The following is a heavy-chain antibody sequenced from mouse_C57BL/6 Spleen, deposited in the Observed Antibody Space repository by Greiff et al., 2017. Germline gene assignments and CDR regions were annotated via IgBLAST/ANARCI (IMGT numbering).Heavy chain of an antibody. Sequence: QVQLKQPGAELVRPGSSVKLSCKASGYTFTSYWMDWVKQRPGQGLEWIGNIYPSDSETHYNQKFKDKATLTVDKSSSTAYMQLSSLTSEDSAVYYCARSGDYYGSSGWYFDVWGTGTTVTVSS. V-gene: IGHV1-61*01. D-gene: IGHD1-1*01. CDR2: IYPSDSET. CDR1: GYTFTSYW. J-gene: IGHJ1*03. CDR3: ARSGDYYGSSGWYFDV.